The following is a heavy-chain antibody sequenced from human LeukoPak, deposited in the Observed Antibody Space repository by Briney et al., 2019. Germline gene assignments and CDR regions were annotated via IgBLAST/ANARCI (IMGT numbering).Heavy chain of an antibody. Sequence: GGPLRLSCAASGFTFSSYAMNWVRQAPGKGLEWVSAIIGSGGATYYADSVEGRFSISRDNSNNMLYLQMNSLRAEDTAVYYCAKFGLAGSGRYHDAFDIWGQGTMVTVSS. V-gene: IGHV3-23*01. CDR1: GFTFSSYA. CDR3: AKFGLAGSGRYHDAFDI. J-gene: IGHJ3*02. D-gene: IGHD3-10*01. CDR2: IIGSGGAT.